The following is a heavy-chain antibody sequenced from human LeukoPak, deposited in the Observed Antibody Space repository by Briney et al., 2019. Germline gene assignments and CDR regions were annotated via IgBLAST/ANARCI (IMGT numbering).Heavy chain of an antibody. D-gene: IGHD1-26*01. Sequence: GGSLRLSCAVSGFTVSSSYMSWVRQAPGKGLEWVAFVYGDDNTYYADSVKGRFTISRDNSKNAFYLQMINLRADDTAVYYCARGVVGIIPIDHWGQGTLVTASS. CDR1: GFTVSSSY. CDR2: VYGDDNT. CDR3: ARGVVGIIPIDH. J-gene: IGHJ4*02. V-gene: IGHV3-53*01.